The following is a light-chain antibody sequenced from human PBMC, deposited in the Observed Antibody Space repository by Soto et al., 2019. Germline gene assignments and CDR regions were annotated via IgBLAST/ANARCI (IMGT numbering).Light chain of an antibody. CDR2: WAS. CDR1: QSVLYNSNNDSY. J-gene: IGKJ1*01. V-gene: IGKV4-1*01. CDR3: QQYYRIPWT. Sequence: DIVMTQTPDSLAVSLGESATINCKSSQSVLYNSNNDSYLTWYQQKPGQSPKVLIYWASTRESGVPDRFSGIRSGTDFPLTIISLQTEDVAVYYCQQYYRIPWTFGQGTKVEIK.